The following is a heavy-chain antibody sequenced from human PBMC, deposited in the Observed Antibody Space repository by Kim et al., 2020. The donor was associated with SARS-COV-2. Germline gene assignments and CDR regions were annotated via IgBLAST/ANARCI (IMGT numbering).Heavy chain of an antibody. V-gene: IGHV4-39*01. Sequence: SETLSLTCTVSGGSISSTSYYWGWIRQPPGKGLEGIGTIHYSGSTYYNPSLKSRVTISVDTSKNQFSLKLSSVTAADTALYYCARRCDTSSSTFDPWGQG. CDR1: GGSISSTSYY. D-gene: IGHD6-6*01. CDR3: ARRCDTSSSTFDP. CDR2: IHYSGST. J-gene: IGHJ5*02.